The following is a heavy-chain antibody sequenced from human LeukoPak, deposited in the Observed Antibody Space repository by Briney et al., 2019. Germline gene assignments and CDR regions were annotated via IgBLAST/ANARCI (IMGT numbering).Heavy chain of an antibody. CDR2: ISAYNGNT. J-gene: IGHJ4*02. Sequence: ASVKVSCKASGYTFTSYGISWVRQAPGQGLEWMGWISAYNGNTNYAQKLQGRVTMTTDTSTSTAYMELSSLRSEDTAVYYCATDLGITMVRGVITWGQGTLVTVSS. V-gene: IGHV1-18*01. CDR3: ATDLGITMVRGVIT. D-gene: IGHD3-10*01. CDR1: GYTFTSYG.